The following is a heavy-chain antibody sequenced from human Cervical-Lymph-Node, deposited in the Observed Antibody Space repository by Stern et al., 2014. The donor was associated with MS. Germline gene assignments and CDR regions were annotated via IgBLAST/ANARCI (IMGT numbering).Heavy chain of an antibody. CDR2: IFPGGSDI. Sequence: MQLVQSGPEVKRPGESLKISCQASGYTFTSYWIGWVRQMPGKGLEWIAIIFPGGSDIRYSPSFQGQVTISADNSSSTAYLQWKNLKASDPAIYYCARQRYFDYWGQGTLVTVSS. CDR1: GYTFTSYW. CDR3: ARQRYFDY. V-gene: IGHV5-51*01. J-gene: IGHJ4*02.